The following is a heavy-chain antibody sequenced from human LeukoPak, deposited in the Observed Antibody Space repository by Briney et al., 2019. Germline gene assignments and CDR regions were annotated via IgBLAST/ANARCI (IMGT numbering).Heavy chain of an antibody. Sequence: SETLSLTCAVYGGSLSDYYWSWIRQSPGKGLEWIGEISHRGRTYYNLSLKSRVTISVDTSKNQFSLKLSSVTAADTAVYYCARGGRYSSGWYQYNWFDPWGQGTLVTVSS. V-gene: IGHV4-34*01. CDR2: ISHRGRT. CDR1: GGSLSDYY. J-gene: IGHJ5*02. CDR3: ARGGRYSSGWYQYNWFDP. D-gene: IGHD6-19*01.